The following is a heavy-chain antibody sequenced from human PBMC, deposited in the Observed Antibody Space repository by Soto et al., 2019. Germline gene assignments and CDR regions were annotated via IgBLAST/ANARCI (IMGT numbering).Heavy chain of an antibody. CDR2: IWYDGSNK. D-gene: IGHD6-13*01. CDR3: ARDKKSRSWSSYYYGMDV. J-gene: IGHJ6*02. Sequence: PGGSLRLSCAASGFTFSSYGMHWVRQAPGKGLEWVAVIWYDGSNKYYADSVKGRFTISRDSSKNTLYLQMNSLRAEDTAVYYCARDKKSRSWSSYYYGMDVWGQGTTVTVSS. CDR1: GFTFSSYG. V-gene: IGHV3-33*01.